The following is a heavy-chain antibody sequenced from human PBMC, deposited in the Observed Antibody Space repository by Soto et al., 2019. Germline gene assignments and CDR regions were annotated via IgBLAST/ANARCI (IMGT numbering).Heavy chain of an antibody. Sequence: QVQLVQSGAEVKKPGASVKVSCKASGYTFTSYGISWVRQAPGQGLEWMGWISAYNGNTNYAQKLQGRVTMTTDTSTSTAYMELRRLRSDDTAVYYCARDSEVLLWFGELSRFDYWGQGTLVTVSS. J-gene: IGHJ4*02. CDR2: ISAYNGNT. CDR3: ARDSEVLLWFGELSRFDY. D-gene: IGHD3-10*01. CDR1: GYTFTSYG. V-gene: IGHV1-18*01.